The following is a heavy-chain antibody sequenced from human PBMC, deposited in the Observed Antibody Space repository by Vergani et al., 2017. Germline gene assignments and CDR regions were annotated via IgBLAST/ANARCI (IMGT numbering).Heavy chain of an antibody. CDR1: GGTFSSYA. CDR3: ARVNCSSTGCYGPLAY. D-gene: IGHD2-2*01. V-gene: IGHV1-69*12. J-gene: IGHJ4*02. CDR2: IIPIFGTA. Sequence: QVQLVQSGAEVKKPGSSVKVSCKASGGTFSSYAIIWVRQAPGQGLEWMGGIIPIFGTATYAQRFQGRVTITADESTSTAYMELSSLRSEDTAMYYCARVNCSSTGCYGPLAYWGQGTLVTVSS.